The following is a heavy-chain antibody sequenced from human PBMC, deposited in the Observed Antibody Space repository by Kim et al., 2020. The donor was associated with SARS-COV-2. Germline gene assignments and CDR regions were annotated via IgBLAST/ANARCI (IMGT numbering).Heavy chain of an antibody. D-gene: IGHD4-4*01. J-gene: IGHJ6*02. Sequence: GGSLRLSCAASGFTFDDYAMHWVRQAPGKGLEWVSLISGDGGSTYYADSVKGRFTISRDNSKNSLYLQMNSLRTEDTALYYCAKDMAPSSVPTPHLYYYGMDVWGQGTTVTVSS. CDR2: ISGDGGST. V-gene: IGHV3-43*02. CDR3: AKDMAPSSVPTPHLYYYGMDV. CDR1: GFTFDDYA.